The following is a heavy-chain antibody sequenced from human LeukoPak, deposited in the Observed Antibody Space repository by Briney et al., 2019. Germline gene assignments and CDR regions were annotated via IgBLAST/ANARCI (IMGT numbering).Heavy chain of an antibody. Sequence: ASVKVSCKASGYTFISYYMHWVRQAPGQGLEWMGIINPSGGSTSYAQKFQGRVTMTRDTSTSTVYMELSSLRSEDTAVYYCARSASQTYYDFWSGYSAFDYWGQGTLVTVSS. V-gene: IGHV1-46*01. CDR2: INPSGGST. D-gene: IGHD3-3*01. J-gene: IGHJ4*02. CDR1: GYTFISYY. CDR3: ARSASQTYYDFWSGYSAFDY.